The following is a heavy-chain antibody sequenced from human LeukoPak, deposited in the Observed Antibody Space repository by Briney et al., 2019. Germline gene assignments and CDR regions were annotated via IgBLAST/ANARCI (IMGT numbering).Heavy chain of an antibody. V-gene: IGHV4-4*07. D-gene: IGHD1-26*01. CDR1: GGSISSYY. Sequence: SQTLSLTCTVSGGSISSYYWSWIRQPAGKGLEWIGRIYTSGSTNYNPSLKSRVTMSVDTSKNQFSLKLSSVTAADTAVYYCARDLYVGSSRAFCAFDIWGQGTMVTVSS. CDR3: ARDLYVGSSRAFCAFDI. CDR2: IYTSGST. J-gene: IGHJ3*02.